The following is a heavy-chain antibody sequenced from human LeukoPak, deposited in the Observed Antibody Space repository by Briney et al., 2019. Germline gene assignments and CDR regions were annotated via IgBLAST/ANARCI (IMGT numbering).Heavy chain of an antibody. Sequence: PGGSLRLSCAASGFTFSTYWMYWVRQAPGKGLVWVSRINTDGRNTDYADSVKGRFTISRDNAKNTLYLQMTILTAEDTAVYYCARWRPIDAFDIWGQGTMVIVSS. CDR3: ARWRPIDAFDI. CDR1: GFTFSTYW. D-gene: IGHD3-3*01. J-gene: IGHJ3*02. V-gene: IGHV3-74*01. CDR2: INTDGRNT.